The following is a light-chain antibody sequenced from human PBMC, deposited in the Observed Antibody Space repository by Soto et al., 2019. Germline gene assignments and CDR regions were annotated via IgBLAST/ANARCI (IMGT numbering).Light chain of an antibody. CDR1: QSVSSN. CDR3: QQYKHWPRT. Sequence: ETVMTQSPATPSVSLGERATLSCTASQSVSSNLVWYQQRPGQAPRLLMYGASTRATGVPARFSGSGSGTEFTLTISSLQSEDFAVYYCQQYKHWPRTFGQGTKVEIK. CDR2: GAS. V-gene: IGKV3-15*01. J-gene: IGKJ1*01.